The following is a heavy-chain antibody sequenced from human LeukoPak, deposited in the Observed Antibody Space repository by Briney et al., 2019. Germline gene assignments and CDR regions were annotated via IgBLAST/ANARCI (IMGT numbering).Heavy chain of an antibody. J-gene: IGHJ4*02. V-gene: IGHV1-18*01. CDR1: GYTFTGYG. CDR2: ISAYNGNT. CDR3: ARPASWCYGSGSYVCFDY. Sequence: ASVKVSCKASGYTFTGYGISWVRQAPGQGLEWMGWISAYNGNTNYAQKLQGRVTMTTDTSTSTAYMELRSLRSDDTAVYYCARPASWCYGSGSYVCFDYWGQGTLVTVSS. D-gene: IGHD3-10*01.